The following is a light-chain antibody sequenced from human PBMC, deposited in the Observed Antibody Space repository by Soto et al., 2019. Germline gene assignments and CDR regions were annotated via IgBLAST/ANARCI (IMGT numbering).Light chain of an antibody. Sequence: EIVLTQSPGTLSLSPGERATLSCRARQSVSSSYLAWYQQKPGQAPWLLIYGASRRASGVPDRFSGSWSGTDFTLTISGLEPEDFAVYYCHQYDSSPFTFGQGTRLDI. CDR2: GAS. J-gene: IGKJ5*01. CDR1: QSVSSSY. CDR3: HQYDSSPFT. V-gene: IGKV3-20*01.